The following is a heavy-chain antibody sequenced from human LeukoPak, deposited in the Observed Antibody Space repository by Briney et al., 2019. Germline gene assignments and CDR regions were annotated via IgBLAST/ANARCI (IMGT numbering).Heavy chain of an antibody. CDR1: GFTFSSYA. CDR2: ISYDGSNK. Sequence: GSLRLSCAASGFTFSSYAMHWVRQAPGKGLEWVAVISYDGSNKYYADSVKGRFTISRDNSKNTLYLQMNSLRAEDTAVYYCARDHFPSYDYGDTSDYWGQGTLVTVSS. CDR3: ARDHFPSYDYGDTSDY. V-gene: IGHV3-30-3*01. D-gene: IGHD4-17*01. J-gene: IGHJ4*02.